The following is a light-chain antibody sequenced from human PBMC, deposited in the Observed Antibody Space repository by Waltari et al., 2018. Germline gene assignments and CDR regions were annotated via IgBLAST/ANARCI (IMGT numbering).Light chain of an antibody. V-gene: IGLV2-14*03. CDR3: SSYTSSNTVV. CDR2: DVT. CDR1: SSDVGGYNF. J-gene: IGLJ2*01. Sequence: QSALTQPASVSGSPGQSITISCTGTSSDVGGYNFISWHQQHPGQAPKLMIYDVTKRPSGVSDRFSGSKSGNSASLTISGLQAEDEADDYCSSYTSSNTVVFGGGTKLTVL.